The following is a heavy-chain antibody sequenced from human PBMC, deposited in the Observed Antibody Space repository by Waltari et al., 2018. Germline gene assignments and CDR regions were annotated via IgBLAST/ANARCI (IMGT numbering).Heavy chain of an antibody. CDR3: ARDRAFCGGSCYSGLDY. CDR1: GGSISSYY. D-gene: IGHD2-15*01. J-gene: IGHJ4*02. V-gene: IGHV4-4*07. CDR2: IYTSGST. Sequence: QVQLQESGPGLVKPSETLSLTCTVSGGSISSYYWSWIRQPAGKGLEWIGCIYTSGSTNYNPALKSRVTMSVDTSKNQFSLKLSSVTAADTAVYYCARDRAFCGGSCYSGLDYWGQGTLVTVSS.